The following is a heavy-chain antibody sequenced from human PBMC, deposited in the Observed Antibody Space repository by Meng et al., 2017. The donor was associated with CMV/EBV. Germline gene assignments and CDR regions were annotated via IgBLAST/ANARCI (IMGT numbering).Heavy chain of an antibody. D-gene: IGHD6-19*01. V-gene: IGHV1-2*02. Sequence: QVPLVQSGAYMKKPGASVKVSCTTSGCTFSYYYIPWVRQAPGQGLEWMGWVNSNNDATNYARKYQGRVSMTRDTSISTAHMELSRLMSDDTAVYYCVRSSGWSLFDYWGQGTLVTVSS. J-gene: IGHJ4*02. CDR1: GCTFSYYY. CDR2: VNSNNDAT. CDR3: VRSSGWSLFDY.